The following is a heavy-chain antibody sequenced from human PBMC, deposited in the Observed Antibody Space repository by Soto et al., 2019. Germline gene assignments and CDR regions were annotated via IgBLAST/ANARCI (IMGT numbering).Heavy chain of an antibody. CDR1: GFSLSNGRMG. J-gene: IGHJ6*02. CDR3: ARMNADSGSHYYAMDV. Sequence: QVTLKESGPVLVKPTETLTLTCTISGFSLSNGRMGVSWIRQPPGRALEWLAHFFSDAERSYSTSMQSRLTMSQDTSGTQVVLTMTNMGPQDTGTYFCARMNADSGSHYYAMDVWGPGTPVTVSS. V-gene: IGHV2-26*03. D-gene: IGHD4-17*01. CDR2: FFSDAER.